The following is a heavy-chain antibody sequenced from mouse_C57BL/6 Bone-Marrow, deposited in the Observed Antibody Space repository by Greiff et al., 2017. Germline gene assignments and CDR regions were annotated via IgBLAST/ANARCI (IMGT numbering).Heavy chain of an antibody. CDR2: IYPGDGDT. J-gene: IGHJ1*03. V-gene: IGHV1-82*01. CDR1: GYAFSSSW. CDR3: ARGYFDV. Sequence: QVQLQQSGPELVKPGASVKISCKASGYAFSSSWMNWVKQRPGKGLEWIGRIYPGDGDTNYNGKFKGKATLTADKSSSTAYMQLSSLTSEDSAVYFCARGYFDVWGTGTTVTVSS.